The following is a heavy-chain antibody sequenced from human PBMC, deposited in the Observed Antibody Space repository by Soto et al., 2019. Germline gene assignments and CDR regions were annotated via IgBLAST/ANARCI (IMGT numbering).Heavy chain of an antibody. CDR2: INSDGSST. D-gene: IGHD3-22*01. Sequence: GGSLRLSCAASGFTFSSYWMHWVRQAPGKGLVWVSRINSDGSSTNYADSVKGRFTISRDNAKNTLYLQMDSLRAEDTAVYYCARDFFTMIVGNFWDYWGQGTLVIVSS. J-gene: IGHJ4*02. V-gene: IGHV3-74*01. CDR1: GFTFSSYW. CDR3: ARDFFTMIVGNFWDY.